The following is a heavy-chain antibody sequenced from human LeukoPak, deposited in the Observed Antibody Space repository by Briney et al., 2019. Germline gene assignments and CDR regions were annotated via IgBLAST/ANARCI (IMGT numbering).Heavy chain of an antibody. Sequence: GGSLRLSCAASGFTFSSYAMSWVRQAPGKGLEWVSAISGSGGSTYYADSVKGRFTISRDNGRNTVFLQMSSLRAEDTALYYCARKSASGNYPLDYWGQGTLVTVSS. CDR2: ISGSGGST. D-gene: IGHD3-10*01. CDR3: ARKSASGNYPLDY. V-gene: IGHV3-23*01. J-gene: IGHJ4*02. CDR1: GFTFSSYA.